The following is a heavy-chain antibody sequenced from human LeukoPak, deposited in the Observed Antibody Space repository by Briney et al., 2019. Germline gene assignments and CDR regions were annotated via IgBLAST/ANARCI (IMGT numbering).Heavy chain of an antibody. CDR2: IYTSGST. Sequence: SETLSFTCTVSGGSISSYYWSWIRQPAGKGLEWIGRIYTSGSTNYNPSLKSRVTMSVDTSKNQFSLKLSSVTAADTAVYYCARDAYYYGHPVNWFDPWGQGTLVTVSS. D-gene: IGHD3-10*01. CDR3: ARDAYYYGHPVNWFDP. J-gene: IGHJ5*02. V-gene: IGHV4-4*07. CDR1: GGSISSYY.